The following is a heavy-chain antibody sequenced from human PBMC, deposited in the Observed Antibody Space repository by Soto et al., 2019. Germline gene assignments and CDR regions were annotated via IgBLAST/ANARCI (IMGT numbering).Heavy chain of an antibody. J-gene: IGHJ4*01. V-gene: IGHV3-9*01. CDR2: ISWNSNTI. CDR3: AKDTGQH. CDR1: GFTFDNYA. Sequence: SLIPSSAASGFTFDNYAMHLVRQAPGKGLEWVSGISWNSNTIAYADSVKGRLNISRDNAKNSMYLQMNSLRAEDTAVYYCAKDTGQHWGSGTLVTVSS.